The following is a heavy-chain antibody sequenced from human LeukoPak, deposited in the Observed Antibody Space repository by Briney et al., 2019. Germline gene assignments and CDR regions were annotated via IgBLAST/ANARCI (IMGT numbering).Heavy chain of an antibody. Sequence: GGSLRLSCAASGFTSDDYGMSWVRQAPGKGLEWVSGINWNGGSTGYADSVKGRFTISRDNAKNSLYLQMNSLRAEDTALHYCPRVLYYDILTGPFDYWGQGTLVTVSS. D-gene: IGHD3-9*01. V-gene: IGHV3-20*04. CDR2: INWNGGST. CDR1: GFTSDDYG. J-gene: IGHJ4*02. CDR3: PRVLYYDILTGPFDY.